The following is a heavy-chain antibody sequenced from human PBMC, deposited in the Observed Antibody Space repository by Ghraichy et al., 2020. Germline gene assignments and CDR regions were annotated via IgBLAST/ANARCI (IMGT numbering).Heavy chain of an antibody. V-gene: IGHV1-18*01. CDR1: GYIFINFG. Sequence: ASVKVSCKTSGYIFINFGVSWVRQAPGQGLEWVGWVSAYNGHTDTAQKFQDRVMMTTDISTRTAYMDLRGLGSDDTAVYYCARARFYGAGTYEDIWGQGTLVIVS. D-gene: IGHD3-10*01. CDR3: ARARFYGAGTYEDI. CDR2: VSAYNGHT. J-gene: IGHJ4*02.